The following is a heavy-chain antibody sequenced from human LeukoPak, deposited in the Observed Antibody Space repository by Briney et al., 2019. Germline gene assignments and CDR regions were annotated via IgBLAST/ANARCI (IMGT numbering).Heavy chain of an antibody. CDR3: ARDWDYGSGTR. Sequence: GRSLRLSCAASGFTFDDYAMHWVRQAPGKGLEWVSGISWNSGSIGYADSVKGRFTISRDNAKNSLYLQMNSLRAEDTAVYYCARDWDYGSGTRWGQGTLVTVSS. CDR2: ISWNSGSI. D-gene: IGHD3-10*01. J-gene: IGHJ4*02. CDR1: GFTFDDYA. V-gene: IGHV3-9*01.